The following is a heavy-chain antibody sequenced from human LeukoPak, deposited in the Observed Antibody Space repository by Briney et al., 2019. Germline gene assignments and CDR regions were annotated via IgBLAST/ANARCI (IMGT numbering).Heavy chain of an antibody. D-gene: IGHD6-13*01. CDR1: GFTFSDNY. CDR3: AKDQFPGYSSSWYEGENWFDP. CDR2: SRNKANSYST. J-gene: IGHJ5*02. Sequence: QPGGSLRLSCAASGFTFSDNYMDWVRQAPGMGLEWVGRSRNKANSYSTEYAASVKGRFTISRDDSQNSMYLQMNSLKAEDTAVYYCAKDQFPGYSSSWYEGENWFDPWGQGTLVTVSS. V-gene: IGHV3-72*01.